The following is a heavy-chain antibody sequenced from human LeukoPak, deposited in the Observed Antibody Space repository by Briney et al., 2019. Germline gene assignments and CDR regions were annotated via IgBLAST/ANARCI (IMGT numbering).Heavy chain of an antibody. V-gene: IGHV1-2*02. D-gene: IGHD2-21*02. CDR3: ARDPRGVDCGGDCEANFDY. CDR1: GYTFTGYY. J-gene: IGHJ4*02. Sequence: ASVKVSCKASGYTFTGYYMHWVRQAPGQGLEWMGWINPNSGGANYAQKFQGRVTMTRDMSTSTVYMELSSLRSEDTAVYYCARDPRGVDCGGDCEANFDYWGQGTLVTVSS. CDR2: INPNSGGA.